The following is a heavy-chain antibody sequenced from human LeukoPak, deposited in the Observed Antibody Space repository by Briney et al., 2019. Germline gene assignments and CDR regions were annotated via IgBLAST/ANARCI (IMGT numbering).Heavy chain of an antibody. Sequence: GGSLRLSCAASGFTFSSYAMHWVRQAPGKGLEWVAVISYDGSNKYYADSVKGRFTISRDNSKNTLYLQMNSLRAEDTAVYYCARDVRDRQQPDGLDIWGQGTMVTVSS. CDR2: ISYDGSNK. CDR3: ARDVRDRQQPDGLDI. D-gene: IGHD6-13*01. V-gene: IGHV3-30-3*01. CDR1: GFTFSSYA. J-gene: IGHJ3*02.